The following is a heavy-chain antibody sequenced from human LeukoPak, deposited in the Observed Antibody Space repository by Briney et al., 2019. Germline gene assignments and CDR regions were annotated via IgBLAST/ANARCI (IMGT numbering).Heavy chain of an antibody. CDR2: INHSGST. J-gene: IGHJ4*02. CDR3: ATSTRIYSSGWYSVY. CDR1: GGSFSGYY. D-gene: IGHD6-19*01. Sequence: SETLSLTCAVYGGSFSGYYWSWIRQPPGKGLEWIGDINHSGSTNYNPSLKSRVTISVDTSKNQFSLKLSSVTAADTAVYYCATSTRIYSSGWYSVYWGQGTLVTVSS. V-gene: IGHV4-34*01.